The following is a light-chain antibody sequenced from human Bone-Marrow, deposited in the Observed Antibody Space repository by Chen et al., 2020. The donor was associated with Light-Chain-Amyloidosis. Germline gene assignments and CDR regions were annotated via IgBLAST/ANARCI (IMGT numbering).Light chain of an antibody. CDR2: EDD. V-gene: IGLV6-57*01. Sequence: FMLTQPHSLSESPVKTVIISCTRSSGSIATNYVQWYQQRPGSSPTTVIYEDDQRPSGVPDRFSGSIDGSYDSASLTISGLKIEDEADYCCQSYQGSSQGVFGGGTKLTVL. CDR3: QSYQGSSQGV. J-gene: IGLJ3*02. CDR1: SGSIATNY.